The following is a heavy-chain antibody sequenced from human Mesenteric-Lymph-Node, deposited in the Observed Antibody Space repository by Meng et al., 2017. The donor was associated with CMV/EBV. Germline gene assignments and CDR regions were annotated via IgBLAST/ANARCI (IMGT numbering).Heavy chain of an antibody. J-gene: IGHJ4*02. CDR2: ISSSSSTI. V-gene: IGHV3-11*04. CDR1: GFTFSDYY. D-gene: IGHD4-11*01. CDR3: ARDPPTVTMDFDY. Sequence: GGSLRLSCAASGFTFSDYYMSWIRQAPGKGLEWVSYISSSSSTIYYADSVKGRFTISRDNAKNSLYLQMNNLRAEDTAVYYCARDPPTVTMDFDYWGQGTLVTVSS.